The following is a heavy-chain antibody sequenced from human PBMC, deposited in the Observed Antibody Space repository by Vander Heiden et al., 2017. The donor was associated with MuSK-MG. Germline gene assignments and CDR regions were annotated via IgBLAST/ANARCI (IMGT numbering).Heavy chain of an antibody. V-gene: IGHV3-23*01. CDR1: GFTFSSYA. Sequence: EVQLLESGGGLVQPGGSLRLSCAASGFTFSSYAMSWVRAAPGKALAWVPAICGSGGSTNNADSGKGRFTISRDNSKNTLYLQMNSLRAEDTAVYYCAKRWAYSLIFPFDYWCQGTLVTVSS. J-gene: IGHJ4*02. CDR2: ICGSGGST. CDR3: AKRWAYSLIFPFDY. D-gene: IGHD3-9*01.